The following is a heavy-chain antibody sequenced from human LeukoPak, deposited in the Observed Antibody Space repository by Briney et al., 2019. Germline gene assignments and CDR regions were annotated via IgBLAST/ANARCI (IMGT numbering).Heavy chain of an antibody. J-gene: IGHJ4*02. CDR2: IFGSGGSP. V-gene: IGHV3-23*01. D-gene: IGHD5-18*01. Sequence: GGSLRLSCAASGFTFGSHAMYWVRQAPGKGLEWVAGIFGSGGSPHYADSVKGRFTISRDNSRNTVYLQINSLRAEDTAVYYCGKTTVGYSSGQKPAWPVDYWGQGTLVTVSS. CDR3: GKTTVGYSSGQKPAWPVDY. CDR1: GFTFGSHA.